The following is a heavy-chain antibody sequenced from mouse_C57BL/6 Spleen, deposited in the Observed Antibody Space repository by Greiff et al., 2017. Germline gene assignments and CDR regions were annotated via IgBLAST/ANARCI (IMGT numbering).Heavy chain of an antibody. CDR3: ATSYDYGSSLAWFAY. Sequence: QVQLQQSGPELVKPGASVKISCKASGYAFSSSWMNWVKQRPGKGLEWIGRIYPGDGDTNYNGKFKGKATLTADKSSSTAYMQLSSLTSEDSAVYVCATSYDYGSSLAWFAYWGQGTLVTVSA. D-gene: IGHD1-1*01. CDR2: IYPGDGDT. J-gene: IGHJ3*01. CDR1: GYAFSSSW. V-gene: IGHV1-82*01.